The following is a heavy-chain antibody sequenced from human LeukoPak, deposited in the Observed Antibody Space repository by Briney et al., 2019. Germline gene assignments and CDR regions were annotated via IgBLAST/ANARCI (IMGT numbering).Heavy chain of an antibody. J-gene: IGHJ3*02. D-gene: IGHD6-6*01. CDR2: IYYSGST. V-gene: IGHV4-59*12. Sequence: SETLSLTCTVSGGSISSYYWSWIRQPPGKGLEWIGYIYYSGSTNYNPYLKSLVTISADTSKNQFSLTLRSVTAANTAVYYFAKETSSCAFDIWGQGTMVTVSS. CDR3: AKETSSCAFDI. CDR1: GGSISSYY.